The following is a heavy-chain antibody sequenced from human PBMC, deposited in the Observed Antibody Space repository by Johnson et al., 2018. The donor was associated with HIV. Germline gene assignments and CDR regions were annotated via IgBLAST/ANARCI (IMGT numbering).Heavy chain of an antibody. CDR1: GFTFSSYG. D-gene: IGHD2-21*02. CDR2: IRYDGSNK. CDR3: AKDKAVVTALYDAFDI. V-gene: IGHV3-30*02. J-gene: IGHJ3*02. Sequence: QVQLVESGGGVVQPGGSLRLSCAASGFTFSSYGMHWVRQAPGTGLEWVAFIRYDGSNKYYADSVKGRFTISRDNSKNTLYLQMNSLRAEDTAVYYCAKDKAVVTALYDAFDIWGQGTMVTVSS.